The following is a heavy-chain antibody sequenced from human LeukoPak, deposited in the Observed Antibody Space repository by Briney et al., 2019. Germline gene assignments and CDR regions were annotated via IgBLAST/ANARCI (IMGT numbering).Heavy chain of an antibody. D-gene: IGHD5-18*01. CDR2: IYYVGST. J-gene: IGHJ4*02. V-gene: IGHV4-39*07. CDR3: ATAYVDTAMVPYFDY. Sequence: SETLSLTCTVSGGSISSSSYYWGWIRQPPGEGLEWIGTIYYVGSTYYNPSLKSRVTISVDTSKNQFSLKLSSVTAADTAVYYCATAYVDTAMVPYFDYWGQGTLVTVSS. CDR1: GGSISSSSYY.